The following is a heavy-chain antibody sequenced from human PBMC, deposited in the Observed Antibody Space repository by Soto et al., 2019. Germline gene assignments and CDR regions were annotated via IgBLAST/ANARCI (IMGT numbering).Heavy chain of an antibody. V-gene: IGHV4-61*01. CDR2: IYYSGST. CDR1: SASVSSSSYT. D-gene: IGHD5-18*01. CDR3: ARLIPYPDTAMVN. Sequence: SETLSLTCTGSSASVSSSSYTWGWIRPPPGKGLEWIGYIYYSGSTNYNPSLKSRVTISVDTSKNQFSLKLSSVTAADTAVYYCARLIPYPDTAMVNWGQGTLVTVSS. J-gene: IGHJ4*02.